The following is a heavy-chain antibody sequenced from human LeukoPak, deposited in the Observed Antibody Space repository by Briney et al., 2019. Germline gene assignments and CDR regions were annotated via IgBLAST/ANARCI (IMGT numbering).Heavy chain of an antibody. V-gene: IGHV3-23*01. CDR1: GFTFSSYG. J-gene: IGHJ3*02. Sequence: GGSLRLSCAASGFTFSSYGMNWVRQAPGKGLEWVSAISGSGGSTYYADSVKGRFTISRDNSKNTLYLQMNSLRAEDTAVYYCAKAYTSGSYFIDDAFDIWGQGTMVTASS. CDR2: ISGSGGST. D-gene: IGHD3-10*01. CDR3: AKAYTSGSYFIDDAFDI.